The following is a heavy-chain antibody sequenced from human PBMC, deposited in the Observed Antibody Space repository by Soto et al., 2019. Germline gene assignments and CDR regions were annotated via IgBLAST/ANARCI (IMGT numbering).Heavy chain of an antibody. CDR2: IIPIFATA. CDR1: GGTSNSYA. V-gene: IGHV1-69*01. D-gene: IGHD5-12*01. CDR3: ARGSLLYSGYASHYYYDMDV. Sequence: QVQLEQSGAEVKKPGSSVKVSCRASGGTSNSYAISWVRQAPGQGLEWMGGIIPIFATANYAQKFQGRVMITADESTSTANMDLSSLRSEDTATYYCARGSLLYSGYASHYYYDMDVWGQGTTVTVSS. J-gene: IGHJ6*02.